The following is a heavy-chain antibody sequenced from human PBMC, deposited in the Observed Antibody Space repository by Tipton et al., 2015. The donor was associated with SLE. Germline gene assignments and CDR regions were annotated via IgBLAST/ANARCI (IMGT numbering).Heavy chain of an antibody. J-gene: IGHJ1*01. CDR3: AGAQSGLRYFQY. Sequence: QLVQSGPEVKKPGSSVKVSCKASGGTFSSYAISWVRQAPGQGLEWMGGIIPILGIVNYAQKFQGRVTITTDESTSTAYMELSSLRSEDTAVYYCAGAQSGLRYFQYWGQGTLVTVSS. CDR2: IIPILGIV. D-gene: IGHD4/OR15-4a*01. CDR1: GGTFSSYA. V-gene: IGHV1-69*05.